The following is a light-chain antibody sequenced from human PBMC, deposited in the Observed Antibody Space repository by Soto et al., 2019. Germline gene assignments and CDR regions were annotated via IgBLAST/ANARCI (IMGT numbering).Light chain of an antibody. J-gene: IGLJ3*02. CDR1: SSDVGAYKH. V-gene: IGLV2-14*01. Sequence: QSALTQPASVSGSPGQSITISCTGSSSDVGAYKHVSWFQDHPGKAPKLLVYEVSNRPSGVSDRFAGSKSGNTASLTISGLQPEDEADYYCLSYTSANTRVFGGGTQLTVL. CDR3: LSYTSANTRV. CDR2: EVS.